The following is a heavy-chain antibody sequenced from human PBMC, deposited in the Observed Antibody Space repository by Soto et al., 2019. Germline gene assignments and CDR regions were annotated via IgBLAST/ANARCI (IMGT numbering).Heavy chain of an antibody. Sequence: SVKVSCKASGGTFSSYAISWVRQAPGQGLEWMGGIIPIFGTANYAQKFQGRVTITADESTSTAYMELSSLRSEDTAVYYCASCYRGGSCYLDYWGQGTLVTVSS. CDR1: GGTFSSYA. J-gene: IGHJ4*02. CDR3: ASCYRGGSCYLDY. CDR2: IIPIFGTA. V-gene: IGHV1-69*13. D-gene: IGHD2-15*01.